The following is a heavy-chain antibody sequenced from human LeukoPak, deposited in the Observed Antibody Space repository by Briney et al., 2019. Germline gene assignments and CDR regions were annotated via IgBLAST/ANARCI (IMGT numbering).Heavy chain of an antibody. CDR2: INPKNGGT. D-gene: IGHD4-11*01. CDR1: LYAFDTYY. CDR3: ARGGYSYYVGDYSYMDV. J-gene: IGHJ6*03. Sequence: ASVKVSCKASLYAFDTYYVHWLRQAPGQRLEWMGWINPKNGGTNYAQKFQGRVTMTSDTSINTAYMELTRLTSADAAVYYCARGGYSYYVGDYSYMDVWGKGATVAVAS. V-gene: IGHV1-2*02.